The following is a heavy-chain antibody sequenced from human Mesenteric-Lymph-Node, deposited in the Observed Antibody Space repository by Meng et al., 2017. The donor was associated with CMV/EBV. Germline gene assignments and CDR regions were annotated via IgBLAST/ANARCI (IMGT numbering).Heavy chain of an antibody. Sequence: GSLRLSCTVSGGSISSSSYYWGWIRQPPGKGLEWIGSIYYSGSTYYNPSLKSRVTISVDTSKNQFSLKLSSVTAADTAVYYCARDRCSSTSCDMDYYYGLDVWGRGITVTVSS. V-gene: IGHV4-39*02. CDR3: ARDRCSSTSCDMDYYYGLDV. D-gene: IGHD2-2*02. J-gene: IGHJ6*02. CDR2: IYYSGST. CDR1: GGSISSSSYY.